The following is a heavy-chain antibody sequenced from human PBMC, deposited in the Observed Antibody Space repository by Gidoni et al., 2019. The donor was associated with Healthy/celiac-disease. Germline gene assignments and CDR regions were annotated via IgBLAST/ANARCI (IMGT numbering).Heavy chain of an antibody. V-gene: IGHV3-30*18. Sequence: QVQLVESGGGVVQPGRSRRLSCAASGFTFSSYGMHWVRQAPGKGLEWVAVISYDGSNKYYADSVKGRFTISRDNSKNTLYLQMNSLRAEDTAVYYCAKDGRYGPLMNYYFDYWGQGTLVTVSS. D-gene: IGHD3-16*01. J-gene: IGHJ4*02. CDR1: GFTFSSYG. CDR3: AKDGRYGPLMNYYFDY. CDR2: ISYDGSNK.